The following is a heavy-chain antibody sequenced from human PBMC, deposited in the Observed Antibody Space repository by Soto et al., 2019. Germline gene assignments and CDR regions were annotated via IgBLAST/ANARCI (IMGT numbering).Heavy chain of an antibody. CDR2: ISGSGGST. J-gene: IGHJ4*02. CDR3: SKGEISGVAETHFHY. V-gene: IGHV3-23*01. CDR1: GFTFSSYA. D-gene: IGHD7-27*01. Sequence: PGGSLRLSCAASGFTFSSYAMSWVRQAPGKGLEWVSAISGSGGSTYYADSVKGRFTISRDNSKNTLYLQMNSLRAEDTAVYYCSKGEISGVAETHFHYRDQGPPVPV.